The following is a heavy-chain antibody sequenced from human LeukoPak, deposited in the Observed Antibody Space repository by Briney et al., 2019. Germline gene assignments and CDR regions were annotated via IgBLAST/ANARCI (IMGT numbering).Heavy chain of an antibody. CDR2: IYIGGST. D-gene: IGHD2-2*01. Sequence: GALRLSCAASGFTVSSNYMSWVRQAPGKGLEWVSVIYIGGSTYYADSVKGRFTISRDNSQNTLCLQMNSLRAEDTAVYYCARGYCSSTTCSVDYWGQGTLVTVSS. CDR3: ARGYCSSTTCSVDY. V-gene: IGHV3-53*01. CDR1: GFTVSSNY. J-gene: IGHJ4*02.